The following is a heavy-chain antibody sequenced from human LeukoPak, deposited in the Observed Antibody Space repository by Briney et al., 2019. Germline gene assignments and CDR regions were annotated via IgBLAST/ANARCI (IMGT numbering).Heavy chain of an antibody. CDR1: GFTFSSYF. Sequence: GGSLRLPCAASGFTFSSYFMNRVRQAPGKGLEWVAVTSDDGSYKNYADSVKGRFTISRDNSNNTLYLQMNSLRAEDTAVYYCAKDRDTTSSGTFDYWGQGTLATVSS. CDR2: TSDDGSYK. J-gene: IGHJ4*02. D-gene: IGHD6-13*01. CDR3: AKDRDTTSSGTFDY. V-gene: IGHV3-30*18.